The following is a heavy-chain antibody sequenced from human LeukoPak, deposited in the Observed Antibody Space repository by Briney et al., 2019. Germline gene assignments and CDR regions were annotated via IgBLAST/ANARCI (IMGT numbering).Heavy chain of an antibody. CDR3: ARQINGNRGYGETYYFDY. J-gene: IGHJ4*02. Sequence: GESLKISCKGSGYSFTSYWIGWVRQMPGKGLEWMGIIYPGDSDTRYSPSFQGQVTISADKSISTAYLQWSSLKASDTAMYYCARQINGNRGYGETYYFDYWGQGTLVTVSS. V-gene: IGHV5-51*01. CDR1: GYSFTSYW. D-gene: IGHD4-17*01. CDR2: IYPGDSDT.